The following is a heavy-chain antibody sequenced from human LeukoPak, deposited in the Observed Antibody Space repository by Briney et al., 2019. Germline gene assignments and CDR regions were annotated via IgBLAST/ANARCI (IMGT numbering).Heavy chain of an antibody. J-gene: IGHJ5*02. CDR2: IYPSDSHT. CDR3: ARHMSSRYCSGGSCYPNWFDP. V-gene: IGHV5-51*01. Sequence: GESLKISCKASGYRFTTYWIAWVRQMPGKGLEWMGIIYPSDSHTKYNQSFQGQVTISADKSINTAYLQWSSLKASDTAMYYCARHMSSRYCSGGSCYPNWFDPWGQGTLVTVSS. CDR1: GYRFTTYW. D-gene: IGHD2-15*01.